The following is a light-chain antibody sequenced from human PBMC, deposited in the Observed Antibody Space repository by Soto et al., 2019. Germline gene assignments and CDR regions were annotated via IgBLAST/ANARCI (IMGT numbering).Light chain of an antibody. CDR1: NIGSKR. J-gene: IGLJ3*02. CDR3: QLWDSSSDHRV. V-gene: IGLV3-21*02. Sequence: SYELTQPPSVSVAPGQTARITCGGNNIGSKRVHWYQQKPGQAPVLVVHDDSDRPSGIPERLSGSNSGNTATLSISRVEAGDEADYYCQLWDSSSDHRVFGGGTKLTVL. CDR2: DDS.